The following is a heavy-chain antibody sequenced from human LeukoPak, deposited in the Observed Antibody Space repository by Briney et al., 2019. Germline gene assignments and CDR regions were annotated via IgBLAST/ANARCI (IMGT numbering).Heavy chain of an antibody. J-gene: IGHJ3*02. CDR3: ARDRPNSSRRGAFDI. CDR1: GGSISTSNYY. CDR2: IYYSGST. Sequence: SETLSLTCTVSGGSISTSNYYWGWIRQPPGKGLEWIGSIYYSGSTYYNPSLKSRVTISVDTSKNQFSLKLSSVTAADTAVYYCARDRPNSSRRGAFDIWGQGTMVTVSS. V-gene: IGHV4-39*07. D-gene: IGHD6-13*01.